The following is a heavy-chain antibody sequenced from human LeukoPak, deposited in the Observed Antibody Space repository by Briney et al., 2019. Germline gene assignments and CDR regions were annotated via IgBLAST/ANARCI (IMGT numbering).Heavy chain of an antibody. V-gene: IGHV3-33*01. J-gene: IGHJ2*01. Sequence: PGRSLRLSCAASGFTFSSYGMHWVRQAPGKGLEWVAVIWYDGSNKYYADSVKGRFTISRDNSKNTLYLQMNSLRAEDTAVYYCARAFIRIAAAGYRDFGLWGRGTLVTVSS. CDR1: GFTFSSYG. D-gene: IGHD6-13*01. CDR2: IWYDGSNK. CDR3: ARAFIRIAAAGYRDFGL.